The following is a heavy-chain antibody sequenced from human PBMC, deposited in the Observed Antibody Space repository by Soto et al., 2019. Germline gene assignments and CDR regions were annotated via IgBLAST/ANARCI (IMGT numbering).Heavy chain of an antibody. CDR1: GYTFNSYG. Sequence: QVQLVQSGAEVKNPGASVKVSCKASGYTFNSYGISWVRQAPGQGLEWMGWISAYNGNTNYAQKLQGRVSMTTDTSTSTAYMELRSLRSDDTAVYYCAGAGKMGAALYYFGYLGQGTLVTVSS. D-gene: IGHD1-26*01. J-gene: IGHJ4*02. CDR3: AGAGKMGAALYYFGY. CDR2: ISAYNGNT. V-gene: IGHV1-18*01.